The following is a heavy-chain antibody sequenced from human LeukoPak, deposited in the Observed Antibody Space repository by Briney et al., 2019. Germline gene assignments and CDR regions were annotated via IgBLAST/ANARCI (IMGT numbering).Heavy chain of an antibody. CDR1: GFTFSSYA. CDR2: ISYDGSNK. Sequence: GGSLRLSCAASGFTFSSYAMHWVRQAPGKGLEWVAVISYDGSNKYYADSVKGRFTISRDSSKNTLYLQMNSLRAEDTAVYYCAREKYCTPTDCLHGRFYFNCWGQGTLVTVSS. V-gene: IGHV3-30*04. J-gene: IGHJ4*02. D-gene: IGHD2-8*01. CDR3: AREKYCTPTDCLHGRFYFNC.